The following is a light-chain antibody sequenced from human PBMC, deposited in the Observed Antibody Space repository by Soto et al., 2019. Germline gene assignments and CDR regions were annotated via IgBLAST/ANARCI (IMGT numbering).Light chain of an antibody. Sequence: ATQMTQSPSSLSASVGDRVTITCRASQDIGNDLGWYQQKPGKAPNLLIYAASSLQSGVPSRFSGSGSGTGFTLTISSLQPEDCASYYCLQDYNYPPTFGPGTRVEI. J-gene: IGKJ1*01. CDR3: LQDYNYPPT. V-gene: IGKV1-6*01. CDR1: QDIGND. CDR2: AAS.